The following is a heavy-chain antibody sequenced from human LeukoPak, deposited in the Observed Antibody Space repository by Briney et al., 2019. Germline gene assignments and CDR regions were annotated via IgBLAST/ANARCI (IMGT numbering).Heavy chain of an antibody. CDR3: ARGLRDCISTTCYGVNWFDP. J-gene: IGHJ5*02. CDR2: IYPGDSDT. D-gene: IGHD2-2*01. V-gene: IGHV5-51*01. Sequence: GESLKISCKGSGYSFTNYWIGWVRQMPGIGLEWMGIIYPGDSDTRYSPSFQGQVTISADKSISTAYLQWSSLKASDSAMYYCARGLRDCISTTCYGVNWFDPWGQGTLVTVSS. CDR1: GYSFTNYW.